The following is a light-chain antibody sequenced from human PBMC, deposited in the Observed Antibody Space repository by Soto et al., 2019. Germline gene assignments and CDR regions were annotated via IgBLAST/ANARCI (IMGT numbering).Light chain of an antibody. CDR3: QSYYSSLSGVV. V-gene: IGLV1-40*01. J-gene: IGLJ2*01. CDR2: GNS. CDR1: SSNIGAGYD. Sequence: QSVLTQPPSVSGAPGQRVTISCTGSSSNIGAGYDVHWYQQLPGTAPKLLIYGNSNRPSGVPDRFSGSKSGTSASLAITGFWSGDEGVYDCQSYYSSLSGVVFGGGSKLTV.